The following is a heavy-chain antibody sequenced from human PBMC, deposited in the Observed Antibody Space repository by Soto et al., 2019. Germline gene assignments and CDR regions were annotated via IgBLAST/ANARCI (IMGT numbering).Heavy chain of an antibody. Sequence: SETLSLTCAVYGGSFSGYYWSWIRPPPGKGLEWIGEINHSGSTNYNPSLKSRVTISVDTSKNQFSLKLSSVTAADTAVYYCARRGVFGVVIWRHYYFDYWGQGTLVNLS. CDR3: ARRGVFGVVIWRHYYFDY. V-gene: IGHV4-34*01. J-gene: IGHJ4*02. CDR2: INHSGST. D-gene: IGHD3-3*01. CDR1: GGSFSGYY.